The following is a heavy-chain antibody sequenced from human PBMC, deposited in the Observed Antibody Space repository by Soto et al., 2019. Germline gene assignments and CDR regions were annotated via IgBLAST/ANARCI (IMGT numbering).Heavy chain of an antibody. D-gene: IGHD3-22*01. CDR3: ARVEAVVVNNWFDP. V-gene: IGHV4-34*01. CDR1: GGSFSGYY. CDR2: INHSGST. Sequence: QVQLQQWGAGLLKPSETLSLTCAVYGGSFSGYYWSWIRQPPGKGLEWIGEINHSGSTNYNPSLKSRVTISVDTSKNQFSLKLSSVTAADTAVYYCARVEAVVVNNWFDPWGQGTLVTVSS. J-gene: IGHJ5*02.